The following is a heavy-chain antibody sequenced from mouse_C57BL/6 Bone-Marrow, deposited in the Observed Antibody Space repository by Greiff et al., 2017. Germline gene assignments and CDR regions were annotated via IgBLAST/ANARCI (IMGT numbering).Heavy chain of an antibody. CDR1: GYTFTSYW. CDR2: IDPSDSYT. Sequence: QVQLQQPGAELVRPGTSVKLSCKASGYTFTSYWMHWVKQRPGQGLEWIGVIDPSDSYTNYNQKFKGKATLTVETSSSTAYMQLSSLTSEDSAVYYCARGPITTVVAPNFDVWGTGTTVTVSS. CDR3: ARGPITTVVAPNFDV. V-gene: IGHV1-59*01. D-gene: IGHD1-1*01. J-gene: IGHJ1*03.